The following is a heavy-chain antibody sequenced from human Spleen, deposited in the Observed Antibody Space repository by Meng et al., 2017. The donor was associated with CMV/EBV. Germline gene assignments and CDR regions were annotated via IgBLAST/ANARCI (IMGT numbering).Heavy chain of an antibody. CDR3: ARERSNAFDM. J-gene: IGHJ3*02. V-gene: IGHV3-48*03. Sequence: EGSLRLSCAASGFTFSSYEMNWVRQAPGKGLEWVAYISNSGSGNRKNHADSVKGRFSISRDSARNSLYLQMSSLRVEDTAVYYCARERSNAFDMWGQGTMVTVSS. CDR1: GFTFSSYE. CDR2: ISNSGSGNRK. D-gene: IGHD3-10*01.